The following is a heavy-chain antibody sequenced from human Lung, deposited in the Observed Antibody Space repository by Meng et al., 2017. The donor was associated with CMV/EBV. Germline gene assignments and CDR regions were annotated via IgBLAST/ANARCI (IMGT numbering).Heavy chain of an antibody. CDR3: ARAVDYYYYFGMDV. CDR1: GGTFSSDA. V-gene: IGHV1-69*05. Sequence: SXXVSXNASGGTFSSDAISWVRQAPGQGLEWMGGSIPIFGTANYAQKFQGRVTITTDESTSTAYMELSSLRSEDTAVYYCARAVDYYYYFGMDVWGQGTTVTVSS. CDR2: SIPIFGTA. J-gene: IGHJ6*02.